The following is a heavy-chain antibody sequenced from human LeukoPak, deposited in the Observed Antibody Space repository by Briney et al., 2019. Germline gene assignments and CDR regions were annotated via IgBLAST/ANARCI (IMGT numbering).Heavy chain of an antibody. CDR2: INPNSGGT. Sequence: ASVKVSCKASGYTFTGYYMHWVRQAPGQGLEWMGWINPNSGGTNYAQKFQGRVTMTRDTSISTAYMELSRLRSDDTAVYYCARDRAPRGYSYGSLSYWGQGTLVTVSS. J-gene: IGHJ4*02. CDR1: GYTFTGYY. D-gene: IGHD5-18*01. V-gene: IGHV1-2*02. CDR3: ARDRAPRGYSYGSLSY.